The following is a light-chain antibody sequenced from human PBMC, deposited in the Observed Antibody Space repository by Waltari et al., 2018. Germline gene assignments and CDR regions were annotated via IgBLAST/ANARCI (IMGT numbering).Light chain of an antibody. V-gene: IGKV4-1*01. CDR2: WAS. J-gene: IGKJ4*01. CDR3: QQYYTTPLT. Sequence: DIVMIQSPASLAVSLGARATITRKCSHSLLYSSSNENYLAWYQHKPGQPPKLLIYWASTRKTGVPDRFSGSGSGTDFILTISSLQAEDVAVYYCQQYYTTPLTFGGGTKVVI. CDR1: HSLLYSSSNENY.